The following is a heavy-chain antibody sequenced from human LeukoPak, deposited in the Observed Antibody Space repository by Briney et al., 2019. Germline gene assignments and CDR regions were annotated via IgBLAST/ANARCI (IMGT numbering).Heavy chain of an antibody. J-gene: IGHJ4*02. D-gene: IGHD5-18*01. CDR1: GFTFSSYA. V-gene: IGHV3-23*01. CDR3: ARDHARGDTAYY. CDR2: ISESGGST. Sequence: PGGSLRLSCAASGFTFSSYAMTWVRQAPGKGLEWVSSISESGGSTFYADSVKGRFTISRDNAKNTLYLQMNSLRAEDTAVYYCARDHARGDTAYYWGQGTLVTVSS.